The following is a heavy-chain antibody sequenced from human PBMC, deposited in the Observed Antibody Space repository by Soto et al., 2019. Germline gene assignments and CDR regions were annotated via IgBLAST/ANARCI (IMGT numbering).Heavy chain of an antibody. V-gene: IGHV4-34*01. D-gene: IGHD6-13*01. CDR1: GGSFSGYY. Sequence: SETLSLTCAVYGGSFSGYYWSWIRQPPGKGLEWIGKINHSGSTNYNPSLKSRVTISVDTSKDQFSLKLSSVTAADTAVYYCARGRXAAAGTRFPRYYYGMDVWGQGTTVTVSS. CDR2: INHSGST. J-gene: IGHJ6*02. CDR3: ARGRXAAAGTRFPRYYYGMDV.